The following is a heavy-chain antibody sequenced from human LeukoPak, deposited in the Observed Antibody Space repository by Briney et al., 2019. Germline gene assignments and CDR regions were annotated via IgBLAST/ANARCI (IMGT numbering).Heavy chain of an antibody. Sequence: ASVKVSGKASGYTFTGYYMHWVRQAPGQGLEWMGWINPNSGGTNYAQKFQGRVTMTRDTSISTAYMELSRLRSDDTAVYYCARGPIAAAVSFDYWGQGTLVTVSS. J-gene: IGHJ4*02. D-gene: IGHD6-13*01. CDR3: ARGPIAAAVSFDY. V-gene: IGHV1-2*02. CDR1: GYTFTGYY. CDR2: INPNSGGT.